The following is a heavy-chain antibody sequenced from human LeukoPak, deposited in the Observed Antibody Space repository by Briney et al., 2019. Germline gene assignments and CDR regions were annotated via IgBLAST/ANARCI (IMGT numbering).Heavy chain of an antibody. V-gene: IGHV3-11*01. Sequence: GGSLRLSCAASGFTFSDYYMSWIRQAPGKGLEWVSYISSSGSTIYYADSVKGRFTISRGNAKNSLYLQMNSLRAEDTAVYYCARDLEEVVTAIGGDYWGQGTLVTVSS. CDR3: ARDLEEVVTAIGGDY. D-gene: IGHD2-21*02. J-gene: IGHJ4*02. CDR2: ISSSGSTI. CDR1: GFTFSDYY.